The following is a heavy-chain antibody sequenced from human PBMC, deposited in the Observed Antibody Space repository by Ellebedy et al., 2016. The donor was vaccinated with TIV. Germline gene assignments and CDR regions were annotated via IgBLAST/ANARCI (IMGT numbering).Heavy chain of an antibody. Sequence: SETLSLTCAVYGGSFSGYYWSWIRQPPGKGLEWIGEINHSGSTNYNPSLKSRVTISVDTSKNQFSLKLSSVTAADTAVYSCARVKRGYSGYDYTSWFDPWGQGTLVTVSS. CDR2: INHSGST. CDR3: ARVKRGYSGYDYTSWFDP. J-gene: IGHJ5*02. V-gene: IGHV4-34*01. D-gene: IGHD5-12*01. CDR1: GGSFSGYY.